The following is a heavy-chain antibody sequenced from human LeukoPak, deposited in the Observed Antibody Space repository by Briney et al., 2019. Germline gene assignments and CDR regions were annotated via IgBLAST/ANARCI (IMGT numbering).Heavy chain of an antibody. CDR2: ISAYNGNT. CDR1: GYTFTSYG. V-gene: IGHV1-18*01. D-gene: IGHD3-22*01. CDR3: ARGSTYYYDSSGYQNPLLFDY. Sequence: ASVKVSCKASGYTFTSYGISWVRQAPGQGLEWMGWISAYNGNTNYAQKLQGRVTMTTDTSTSTAYMELRSLRSDDTAVYYCARGSTYYYDSSGYQNPLLFDYWGQGTLVTVSS. J-gene: IGHJ4*02.